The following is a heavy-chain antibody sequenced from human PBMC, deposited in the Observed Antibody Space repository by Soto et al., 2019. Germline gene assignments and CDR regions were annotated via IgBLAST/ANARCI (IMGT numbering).Heavy chain of an antibody. Sequence: GGSLRLSCASSGFTFDDYAMHWVRQAPGKGLEWVSGISWNSGSIGYADSVKGRFTISRDNAKNSLYLQMNSLRAEDTALYYCAKDQGTYYDFWSGYQHYGMDVWGQGTTATVSS. J-gene: IGHJ6*02. CDR1: GFTFDDYA. D-gene: IGHD3-3*01. CDR2: ISWNSGSI. V-gene: IGHV3-9*01. CDR3: AKDQGTYYDFWSGYQHYGMDV.